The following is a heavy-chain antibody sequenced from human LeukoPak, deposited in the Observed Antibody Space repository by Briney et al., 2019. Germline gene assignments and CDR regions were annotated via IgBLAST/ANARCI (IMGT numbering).Heavy chain of an antibody. V-gene: IGHV1-18*01. CDR3: ARDSDIVVVVAATTAWFDP. CDR1: GYTFTSYG. Sequence: GASVKVSCKASGYTFTSYGISWVRQAPGQGLEWMGWISAYNGNTNYAQKLQGRVTMTTDTSTSTAYMELRSLRSDDTAVYYCARDSDIVVVVAATTAWFDPWGQGTLVTVSS. D-gene: IGHD2-15*01. CDR2: ISAYNGNT. J-gene: IGHJ5*02.